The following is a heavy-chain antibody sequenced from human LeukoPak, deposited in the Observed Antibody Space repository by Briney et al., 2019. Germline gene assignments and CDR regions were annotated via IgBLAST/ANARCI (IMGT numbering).Heavy chain of an antibody. CDR1: GGSISSGDYY. Sequence: SETLSLTCTVSGGSISSGDYYWSWIRQPPGKGLEWIGYIYYSGSTYYNPSLKSRVTISVDRSKNQFSLKLSSVTAADTAVYYCARHRPQNAMVRGAAYYYYMDVWGKGTTVTVSS. J-gene: IGHJ6*03. V-gene: IGHV4-30-4*01. D-gene: IGHD3-10*01. CDR3: ARHRPQNAMVRGAAYYYYMDV. CDR2: IYYSGST.